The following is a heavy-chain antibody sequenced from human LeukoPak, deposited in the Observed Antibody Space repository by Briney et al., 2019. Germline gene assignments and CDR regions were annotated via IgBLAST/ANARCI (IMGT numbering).Heavy chain of an antibody. CDR3: ARDSGTTGEVKFDP. V-gene: IGHV4-4*07. CDR2: IYNGGII. J-gene: IGHJ5*02. D-gene: IGHD3-10*01. CDR1: GDSISRYY. Sequence: SETLSLTCTVSGDSISRYYWSWIRQPAGKGLEWIGRIYNGGIITYNTSLKRRVTMSIDTSNNQFSLRLRFVTAADTAVYYCARDSGTTGEVKFDPWGQRTLVTVSS.